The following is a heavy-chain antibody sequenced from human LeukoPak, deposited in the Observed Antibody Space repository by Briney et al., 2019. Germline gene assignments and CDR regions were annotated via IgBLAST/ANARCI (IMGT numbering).Heavy chain of an antibody. CDR2: INPNNGGT. CDR1: GYTFTAYY. D-gene: IGHD6-19*01. CDR3: ARASGIAVAGTRIDY. Sequence: GASVTVSCKASGYTFTAYYMHWVRQAPGQGLEWMGWINPNNGGTSCAQKFQGRVTMTRDTSISTAYMELSSLRSDDTAVYYCARASGIAVAGTRIDYWGRGTLVTVSS. J-gene: IGHJ4*02. V-gene: IGHV1-2*02.